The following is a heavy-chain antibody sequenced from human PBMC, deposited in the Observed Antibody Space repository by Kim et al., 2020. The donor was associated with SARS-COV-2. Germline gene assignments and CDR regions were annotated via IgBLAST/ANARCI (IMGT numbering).Heavy chain of an antibody. CDR2: TYYRSKWYN. CDR3: ARDLSYYGSGSYYGYYYGMDV. CDR1: GDSVSSNSAA. V-gene: IGHV6-1*01. D-gene: IGHD3-10*01. J-gene: IGHJ6*02. Sequence: SQTLSLTCAISGDSVSSNSAAWNWIRQSPSRGLEWLGRTYYRSKWYNDYAVSVKSRITINPDTSKNQFSLQLNSVTPEDTAVYYCARDLSYYGSGSYYGYYYGMDVWGQGTTVTVSS.